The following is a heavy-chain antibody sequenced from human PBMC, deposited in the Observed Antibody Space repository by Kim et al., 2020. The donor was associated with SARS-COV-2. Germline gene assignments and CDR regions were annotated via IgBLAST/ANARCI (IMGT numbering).Heavy chain of an antibody. V-gene: IGHV3-30*04. CDR2: ISYDGSNK. CDR3: ARAVSTGYFQH. D-gene: IGHD2-8*01. Sequence: GGSLRLSCAASGFTFSSYAMHWVRQAPGKGLEWVAVISYDGSNKYYADSVKGRFTISRDNSKNTLYLQMNSLRAEDTAVYYCARAVSTGYFQHWGQGTLVTVSS. CDR1: GFTFSSYA. J-gene: IGHJ1*01.